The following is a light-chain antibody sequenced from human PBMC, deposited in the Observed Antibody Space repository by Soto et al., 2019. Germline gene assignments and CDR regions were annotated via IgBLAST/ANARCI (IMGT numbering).Light chain of an antibody. Sequence: QSALTQPPSVSGAPGQRVTISCTGSSSNIGAGYDVHWYQQLPGTAPKLLIYGNNKRPSGVPDRFSGSKSGNTASLTVSGLRAEDEADYYCASEAVTDVFGTGTKVTVL. CDR1: SSNIGAGYD. V-gene: IGLV1-40*01. J-gene: IGLJ1*01. CDR2: GNN. CDR3: ASEAVTDV.